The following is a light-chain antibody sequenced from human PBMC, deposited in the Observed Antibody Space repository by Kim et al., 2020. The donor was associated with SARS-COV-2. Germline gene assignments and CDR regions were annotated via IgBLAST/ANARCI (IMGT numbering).Light chain of an antibody. CDR3: QQYGSSPLT. CDR1: QSVSSNY. Sequence: GKRATLTGRASQSVSSNYVAWYQQKPGQPPRLLIYDTSTRATGIPDRFSGSGSGTDYTLTISRLEPEDFVVYYCQQYGSSPLTFGGGTKVDIK. CDR2: DTS. V-gene: IGKV3-20*01. J-gene: IGKJ4*01.